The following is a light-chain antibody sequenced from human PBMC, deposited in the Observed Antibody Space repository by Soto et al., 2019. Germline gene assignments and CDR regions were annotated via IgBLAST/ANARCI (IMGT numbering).Light chain of an antibody. J-gene: IGKJ1*01. CDR2: GAS. Sequence: AIQMTQSPSSLSASVGDRVTITCRASQDIRTELGWYQQRPGEAPKLLIYGASTLQGGVPSRFSGSGSGTDFTLTISSLQPEDFATYYRLQDYNYPRTFGQGTKVEIK. CDR1: QDIRTE. CDR3: LQDYNYPRT. V-gene: IGKV1-6*01.